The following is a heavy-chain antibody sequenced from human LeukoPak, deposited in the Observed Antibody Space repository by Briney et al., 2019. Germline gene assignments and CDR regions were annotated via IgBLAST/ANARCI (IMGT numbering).Heavy chain of an antibody. J-gene: IGHJ4*02. CDR1: GYTFTGYY. D-gene: IGHD2-2*01. CDR3: ARGLGYCSSTNCYAGETTVNTFDY. Sequence: ASVKVSCKASGYTFTGYYMHWVRQAPGQGLEWMGWINPNSGGTNYAQKFQGRVTMTRDTSISTAYMELSRLRSDDTAVYYCARGLGYCSSTNCYAGETTVNTFDYWGQGTLVTVSS. CDR2: INPNSGGT. V-gene: IGHV1-2*02.